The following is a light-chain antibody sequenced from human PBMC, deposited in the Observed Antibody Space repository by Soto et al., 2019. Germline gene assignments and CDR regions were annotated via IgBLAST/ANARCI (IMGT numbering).Light chain of an antibody. Sequence: DIQMTQSPSTLSASVGDRVTITCRASQSISTRLAWYQQKPGKAPKLLIYDASSLESGVPSRFSGSASGTEFTLTISSLQPDDFATYYCQQYDSYSWTFGPGTKVDI. CDR3: QQYDSYSWT. J-gene: IGKJ1*01. CDR2: DAS. V-gene: IGKV1-5*01. CDR1: QSISTR.